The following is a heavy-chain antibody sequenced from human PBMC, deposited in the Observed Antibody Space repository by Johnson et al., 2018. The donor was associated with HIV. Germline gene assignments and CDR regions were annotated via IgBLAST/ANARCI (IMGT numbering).Heavy chain of an antibody. Sequence: QVQLVESGGGVVQPGKSLRLSCAASGFTFSSSAMHWVRQAPGQGLQWVALISYDGSIKYFADSVKGRFTISRDDAKNTLYLQLNSLKTEDTAVYYCTSNWYYDHVWGTYRSDAFDIWGQGTMVTVSS. CDR1: GFTFSSSA. CDR3: TSNWYYDHVWGTYRSDAFDI. V-gene: IGHV3-30-3*01. CDR2: ISYDGSIK. D-gene: IGHD3-16*02. J-gene: IGHJ3*02.